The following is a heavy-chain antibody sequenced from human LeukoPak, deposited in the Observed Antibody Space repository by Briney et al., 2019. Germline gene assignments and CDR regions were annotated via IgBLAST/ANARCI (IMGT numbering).Heavy chain of an antibody. V-gene: IGHV3-74*01. CDR3: ARGPNSNWSGLDF. D-gene: IGHD6-6*01. CDR2: ISPTGSTT. CDR1: GFSFSGHW. J-gene: IGHJ4*02. Sequence: GGSLRLSCTASGFSFSGHWMHWARQLPGKGLVWVSRISPTGSTTSYADSVKGRFTVSRDNAKNTLHLQVNNLRAEDTAVYYCARGPNSNWSGLDFWGQGTLLAVSS.